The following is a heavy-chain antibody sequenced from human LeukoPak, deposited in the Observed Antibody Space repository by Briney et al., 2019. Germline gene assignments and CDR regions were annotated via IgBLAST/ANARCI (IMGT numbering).Heavy chain of an antibody. V-gene: IGHV4-34*01. CDR2: INHSGST. Sequence: GSLRLSCAASGFTFSSYAMSWIRQPPGKGPEWIGEINHSGSTNYNPSLKSRVTISVDTSKNQFSLKLSSVTAADTAVYYCARVMSLAGTIPSFDYWGQGTLVTVSS. CDR1: GFTFSSYA. D-gene: IGHD6-13*01. J-gene: IGHJ4*02. CDR3: ARVMSLAGTIPSFDY.